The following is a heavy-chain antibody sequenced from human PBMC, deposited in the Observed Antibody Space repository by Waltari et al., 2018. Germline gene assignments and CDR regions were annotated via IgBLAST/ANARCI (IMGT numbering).Heavy chain of an antibody. V-gene: IGHV1-24*01. Sequence: VQLVQAGAEVKKTGASVKVSCKVSGYTLTELSMHWVRQAPAKGLEWMGGFDPEDGETIYAQKFQGRVTMTEDTSTDTAYMELSSLRSEDTAVYYCATGHDGSLQIRLYYFDYWGQGTLVTVSS. D-gene: IGHD1-26*01. CDR2: FDPEDGET. J-gene: IGHJ4*02. CDR3: ATGHDGSLQIRLYYFDY. CDR1: GYTLTELS.